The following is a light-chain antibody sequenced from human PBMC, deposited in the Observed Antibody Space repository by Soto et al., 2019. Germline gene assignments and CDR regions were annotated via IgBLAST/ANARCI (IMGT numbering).Light chain of an antibody. V-gene: IGKV3-15*01. CDR1: QSVGSA. J-gene: IGKJ1*01. Sequence: VLTHSPASLSVSPGQTATLSCRASQSVGSAFGWYQQQPGQAPRLLIYGASTRAAGIPARFRGGGSGADFTLTITSLQSEDFAVYYCQQYGNCPPGTFGQGTKVDI. CDR2: GAS. CDR3: QQYGNCPPGT.